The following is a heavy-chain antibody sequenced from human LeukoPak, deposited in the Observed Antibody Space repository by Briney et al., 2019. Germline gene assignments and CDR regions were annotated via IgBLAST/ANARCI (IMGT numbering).Heavy chain of an antibody. CDR3: ARDRGGLVGATLFDY. Sequence: ASVKVSCKASGYSFTVHYMHWVRQAPGQGLEWMGWINPNSGVTNYAQNFQGRVTMTRDTSITTAYMELRSLRSDDTAVYYCARDRGGLVGATLFDYWGQGTLVTVSS. V-gene: IGHV1-2*02. CDR1: GYSFTVHY. J-gene: IGHJ4*02. CDR2: INPNSGVT. D-gene: IGHD1-26*01.